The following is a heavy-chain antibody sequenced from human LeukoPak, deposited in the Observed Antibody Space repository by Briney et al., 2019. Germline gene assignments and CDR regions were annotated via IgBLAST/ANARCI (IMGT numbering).Heavy chain of an antibody. CDR2: IAPSGGA. D-gene: IGHD4-17*01. CDR1: GASISTYY. J-gene: IGHJ6*03. V-gene: IGHV4-4*09. CDR3: ARHVATRVTRGSSCPPMDV. Sequence: SETLSLTCTASGASISTYYWSWIRQPPGEGLEWIAYIAPSGGAVYNPSLNSRLTVSVDTSKNQFSLKLNSVTAADTAVYYCARHVATRVTRGSSCPPMDVWGKGTPVSVSS.